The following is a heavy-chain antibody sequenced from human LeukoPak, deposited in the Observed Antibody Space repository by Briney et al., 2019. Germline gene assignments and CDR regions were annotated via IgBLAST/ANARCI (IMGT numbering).Heavy chain of an antibody. D-gene: IGHD6-19*01. J-gene: IGHJ6*02. CDR3: ARVSEYSSGWYFAYYYYGMDV. V-gene: IGHV1-18*01. CDR2: ISAYNGNT. CDR1: XTFTGXX. Sequence: XTFTGXXMHWVRQAPGQGLEWMGWISAYNGNTNYAQKLQGRVTMTTDTSTSTAYMELRSLRSDDTAVYYCARVSEYSSGWYFAYYYYGMDVWGQGTTVTVSS.